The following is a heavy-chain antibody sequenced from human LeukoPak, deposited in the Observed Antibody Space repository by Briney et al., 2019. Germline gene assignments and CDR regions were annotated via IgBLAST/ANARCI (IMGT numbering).Heavy chain of an antibody. CDR2: IYIYGTT. D-gene: IGHD1/OR15-1a*01. Sequence: SETLSLTCSVSIGSISSSKWWSWVRQAPVKGLGGVGEIYIYGTTNYNPSFTSRVTMSVDSSRNQLSLKLTSVTAADTGVYYCARQRWEQQGRDYYFNGLDVWGPGTTVSVSS. CDR1: IGSISSSKW. J-gene: IGHJ6*02. CDR3: ARQRWEQQGRDYYFNGLDV. V-gene: IGHV4-4*02.